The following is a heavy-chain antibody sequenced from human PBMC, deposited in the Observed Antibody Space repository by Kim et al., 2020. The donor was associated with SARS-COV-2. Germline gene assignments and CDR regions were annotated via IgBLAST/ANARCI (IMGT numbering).Heavy chain of an antibody. CDR3: ARDSLPEPDRQDSSGGNDY. D-gene: IGHD3-22*01. CDR1: GFTFSDYY. V-gene: IGHV3-11*05. Sequence: GGSLRLSCAASGFTFSDYYMSWIRQAPGKGLEWVSYISSSSSYTNYADSVKGRFTISRDNAKNSLYLQMNSLRAEDTAVYYCARDSLPEPDRQDSSGGNDYWGQGTLVTVSS. J-gene: IGHJ4*02. CDR2: ISSSSSYT.